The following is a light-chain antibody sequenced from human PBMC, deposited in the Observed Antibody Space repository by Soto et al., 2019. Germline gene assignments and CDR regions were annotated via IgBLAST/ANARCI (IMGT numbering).Light chain of an antibody. CDR1: QSVSNN. J-gene: IGKJ4*01. V-gene: IGKV3-15*01. CDR3: QQYDNWPPLT. CDR2: GAS. Sequence: EIVMTQSPATLSVSPGEGATLSCRASQSVSNNLAWYQQKPGQPPRLLIYGASNRAAGVAARFSGSGSGTEFTLTLTSLQSEDFAVYYCQQYDNWPPLTFGGGTRVDIK.